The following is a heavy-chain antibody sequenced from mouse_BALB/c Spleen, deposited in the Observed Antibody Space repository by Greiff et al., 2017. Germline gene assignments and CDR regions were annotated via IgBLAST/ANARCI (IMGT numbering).Heavy chain of an antibody. D-gene: IGHD1-1*01. CDR2: IDPANGNT. Sequence: VQLQQSGAELVKPGASVKLSCTASGFNIKDTYMHWVKQRPEQGLEWIGRIDPANGNTKYDPKFQGKATITADTSSNTAYLQLSSLTSEDTAVYYCARWQSLYYYGSSYDYWGQGTTLTVSS. CDR3: ARWQSLYYYGSSYDY. V-gene: IGHV14-3*02. J-gene: IGHJ2*01. CDR1: GFNIKDTY.